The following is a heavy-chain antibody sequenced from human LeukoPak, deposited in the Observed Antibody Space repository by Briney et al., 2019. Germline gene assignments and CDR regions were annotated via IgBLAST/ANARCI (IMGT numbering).Heavy chain of an antibody. CDR1: GGTFSSYA. Sequence: SVKVSCKASGGTFSSYAIGWVRQAPGQGLEWMGGIIPIFGTANYAQKFQGRVTITADESTSTAYMELSSLRSEDTAVYYCARYSGYDWGVPDYWGQGTLVTVSS. D-gene: IGHD5-12*01. CDR3: ARYSGYDWGVPDY. J-gene: IGHJ4*02. V-gene: IGHV1-69*13. CDR2: IIPIFGTA.